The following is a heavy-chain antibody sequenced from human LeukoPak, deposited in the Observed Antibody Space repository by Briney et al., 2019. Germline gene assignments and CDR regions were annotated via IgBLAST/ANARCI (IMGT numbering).Heavy chain of an antibody. D-gene: IGHD3-10*01. J-gene: IGHJ3*02. CDR2: IKQDGSEK. Sequence: GGSLRLSCGASGFXFSSYWISWVRQAPGKGLEWVANIKQDGSEKYYVDSVKGRFTISRDNAKNSLYLQMNSLRAEDTAVYYCARARVRGSYAFDIWGQGTMVTVSS. CDR3: ARARVRGSYAFDI. CDR1: GFXFSSYW. V-gene: IGHV3-7*02.